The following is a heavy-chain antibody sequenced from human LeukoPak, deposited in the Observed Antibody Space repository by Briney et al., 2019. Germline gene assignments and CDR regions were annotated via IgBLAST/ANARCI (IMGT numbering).Heavy chain of an antibody. CDR3: ARHDGSSYNLDY. Sequence: SSETLSLTCTVSGDSISSYYWSWIRQPPGKGLEWIGYIYYSGNTNYNPSLKSRVTISVDASKNQFYSVTAADTAVHYCARHDGSSYNLDYWGQGTLVTVSS. CDR2: IYYSGNT. V-gene: IGHV4-59*08. J-gene: IGHJ4*02. D-gene: IGHD3-10*01. CDR1: GDSISSYY.